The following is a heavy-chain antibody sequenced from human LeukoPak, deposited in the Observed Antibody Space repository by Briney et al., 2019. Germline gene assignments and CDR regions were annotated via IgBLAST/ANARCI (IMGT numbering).Heavy chain of an antibody. Sequence: SETLSLTCTVSGGSISTGGYYWTWIRQHPEKGLEWIGYIYNSGTTCYNPSLESRVTISGDTSKNQFSLKLSSVTAADTAVYYCTRTAGWSYGFDYWGQGTLVTVSS. CDR3: TRTAGWSYGFDY. CDR1: GGSISTGGYY. CDR2: IYNSGTT. V-gene: IGHV4-31*03. D-gene: IGHD5-18*01. J-gene: IGHJ4*02.